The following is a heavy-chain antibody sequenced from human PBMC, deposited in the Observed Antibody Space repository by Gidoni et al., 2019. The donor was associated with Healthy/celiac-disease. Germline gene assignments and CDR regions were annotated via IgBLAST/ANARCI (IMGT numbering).Heavy chain of an antibody. V-gene: IGHV1-3*01. D-gene: IGHD2-2*01. CDR1: GYTFTSYA. J-gene: IGHJ5*02. Sequence: QVQLVQSGAEVKKPGASVKVSCKASGYTFTSYAMHWVRQAPGQSLEWMGWINAGNGSTKDTQKCQGRGNITRDTSASTAYMELSSLRSEDTAVYYCARGDVIVVVPAARNWFDPWGQGTLVTVSS. CDR2: INAGNGST. CDR3: ARGDVIVVVPAARNWFDP.